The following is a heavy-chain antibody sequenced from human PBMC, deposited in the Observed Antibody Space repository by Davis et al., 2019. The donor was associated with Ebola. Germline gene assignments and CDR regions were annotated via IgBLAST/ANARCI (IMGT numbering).Heavy chain of an antibody. CDR3: GRSGSYHYYNGMDV. V-gene: IGHV1-69*02. CDR2: IIPILGIA. Sequence: AASVKVSCKASGGTFSSYTISWVRQAPGQGLEWMGRIIPILGIANYAQKFQGRVTITADESTTTAYMELSSLRSEDTAVYYCGRSGSYHYYNGMDVWGKGTSVTVSS. CDR1: GGTFSSYT. D-gene: IGHD3-10*01. J-gene: IGHJ6*04.